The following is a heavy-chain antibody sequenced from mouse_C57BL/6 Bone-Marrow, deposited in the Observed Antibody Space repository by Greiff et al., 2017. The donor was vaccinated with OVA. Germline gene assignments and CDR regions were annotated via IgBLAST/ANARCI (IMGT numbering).Heavy chain of an antibody. CDR2: INPSNGGT. V-gene: IGHV1-53*01. CDR1: GYSFTSYW. CDR3: ARLLWDY. J-gene: IGHJ2*01. D-gene: IGHD1-1*02. Sequence: QVQLQQSGPELVKPGDSVKLSCKASGYSFTSYWMHWVQQRPGQGLEWIGDINPSNGGTNYNEKFKSKATLTVDKTSSTAYMHLSSLTAEDSAASYCARLLWDYWCRDATPTVAS.